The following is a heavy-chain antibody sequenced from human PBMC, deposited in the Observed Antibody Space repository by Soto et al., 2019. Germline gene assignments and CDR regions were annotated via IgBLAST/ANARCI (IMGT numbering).Heavy chain of an antibody. CDR3: ARDLRPIFGVVMPYYYYYGMDV. J-gene: IGHJ6*02. Sequence: QVQLVQSGAEVKKPGSSVKVSCKASGGTFSSYAISWVRQAPGQGLEWMGGIIPIFGTANYAQKFQGRVTSTADDSTSTAYMELSSLRSEDTAVYYCARDLRPIFGVVMPYYYYYGMDVWGQGTTVTVSS. D-gene: IGHD3-3*01. V-gene: IGHV1-69*01. CDR2: IIPIFGTA. CDR1: GGTFSSYA.